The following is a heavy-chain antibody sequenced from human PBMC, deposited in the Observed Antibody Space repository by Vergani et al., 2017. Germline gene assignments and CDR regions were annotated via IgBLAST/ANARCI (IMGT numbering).Heavy chain of an antibody. Sequence: QVQLVEWGGGVVQPGGSLRLSCTASGFIFSSHGMHWVRQAPGKGLEWVAFIRYDGSRRDYGESVKGRFTISRDNSKNSLYLEMNNLRAEDTAVYYCARARAPFWSGSLSYWGQGTLVTVSS. D-gene: IGHD3-3*01. CDR3: ARARAPFWSGSLSY. V-gene: IGHV3-30*02. CDR1: GFIFSSHG. J-gene: IGHJ4*02. CDR2: IRYDGSRR.